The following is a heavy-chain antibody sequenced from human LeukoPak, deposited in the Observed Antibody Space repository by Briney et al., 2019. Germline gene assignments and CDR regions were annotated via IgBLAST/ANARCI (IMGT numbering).Heavy chain of an antibody. CDR2: IYTSGST. CDR1: GGSISSYY. D-gene: IGHD2-2*01. CDR3: ARDFPIGSPYELLSGNYYYYCMDV. J-gene: IGHJ6*02. Sequence: PSETLSLTCTVSGGSISSYYWSWIRQPAGKGLEWIGRIYTSGSTNYNPSLKSRVTMSVDTSKNQFSLKLSSVTAADTAVYYCARDFPIGSPYELLSGNYYYYCMDVWGQGTTVTVSS. V-gene: IGHV4-4*07.